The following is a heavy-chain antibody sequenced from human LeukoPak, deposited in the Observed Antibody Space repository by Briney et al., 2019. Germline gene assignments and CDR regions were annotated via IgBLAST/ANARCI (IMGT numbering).Heavy chain of an antibody. J-gene: IGHJ4*02. D-gene: IGHD3/OR15-3a*01. V-gene: IGHV3-23*01. CDR3: ASEGLKYGADY. CDR2: ISGSGMLT. Sequence: VGSLRLSCATSGFSFGSYAMSWVREAPGKGLEWVSYISGSGMLTYYADSVKGRFTISRDNSKNTLYLQMNSLRAEDTAVYYCASEGLKYGADYWGQGTLVTVSS. CDR1: GFSFGSYA.